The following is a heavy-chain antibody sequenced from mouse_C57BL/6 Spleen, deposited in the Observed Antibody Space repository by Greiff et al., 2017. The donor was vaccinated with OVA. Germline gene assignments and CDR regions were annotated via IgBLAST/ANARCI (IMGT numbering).Heavy chain of an antibody. D-gene: IGHD2-3*01. J-gene: IGHJ1*03. CDR2: IDPSDSET. Sequence: QVQLQQPGAELVRPGSSVKLSCKASGYTFPSYWLHWVKQRPIQGLEWIGNIDPSDSETHYNQKFKDKATLTVDKSSSPAYMQLSSLTSEDSAVYYCARGYDGYSHWYFDVWGTGTTVTVSS. CDR3: ARGYDGYSHWYFDV. V-gene: IGHV1-52*01. CDR1: GYTFPSYW.